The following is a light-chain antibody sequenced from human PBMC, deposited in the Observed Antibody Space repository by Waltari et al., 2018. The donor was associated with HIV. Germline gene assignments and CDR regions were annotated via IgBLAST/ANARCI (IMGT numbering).Light chain of an antibody. J-gene: IGLJ7*01. V-gene: IGLV3-10*01. CDR3: YSTDDSGNPLAV. CDR1: ALPRKY. CDR2: EDN. Sequence: SYELTQPPSVSVSPGQTARITCSGDALPRKYAYWYQQKSGQAPVLVIYEDNRRPSGIPERFSGSSSGTMATLTISGAQVEDEGYYYCYSTDDSGNPLAVFGGGTQLTVL.